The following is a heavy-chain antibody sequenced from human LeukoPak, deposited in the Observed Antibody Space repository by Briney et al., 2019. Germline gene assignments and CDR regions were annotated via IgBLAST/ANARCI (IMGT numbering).Heavy chain of an antibody. D-gene: IGHD3-16*01. V-gene: IGHV4-34*01. J-gene: IGHJ5*02. Sequence: SETLSLTCAVYGGSFSGYYWSWIRQPPGKGLEWIGEINHSGSTNYNPSLKSRVTISVDTSKNQFSLKLSSVTAADTAVYYCVRGFILNHPNNWFDPWGQGTLVTVSS. CDR3: VRGFILNHPNNWFDP. CDR1: GGSFSGYY. CDR2: INHSGST.